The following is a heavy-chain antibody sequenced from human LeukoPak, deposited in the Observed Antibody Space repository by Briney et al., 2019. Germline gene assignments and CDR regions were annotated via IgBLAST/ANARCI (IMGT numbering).Heavy chain of an antibody. J-gene: IGHJ4*02. CDR2: FYAGDTDN. Sequence: GEPLKFSCKGLGYSFTSYWIGWVRQMPGKGLEWMGIFYAGDTDNTYSPYFQGQVTISAAKSISTAYLKWSSLKASDTAMYYCARLSYDFWSGYYLDYWGQGTLVTVSS. D-gene: IGHD3-3*01. CDR3: ARLSYDFWSGYYLDY. V-gene: IGHV5-51*01. CDR1: GYSFTSYW.